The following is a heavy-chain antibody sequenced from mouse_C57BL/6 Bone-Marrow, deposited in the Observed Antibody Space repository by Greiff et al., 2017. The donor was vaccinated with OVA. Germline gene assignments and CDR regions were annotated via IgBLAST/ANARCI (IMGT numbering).Heavy chain of an antibody. CDR1: GFSLTSYG. Sequence: QVQLQQSGPGLVQPSQCLSITCTVSGFSLTSYGVHWVRQSPGKGLEWLGVIWSGGSTDYNAAFISRLSISKDNSKSQVFFKMISLQADDTAIYYCASYSNYAYFDVWGTGTTVTVSS. J-gene: IGHJ1*03. CDR3: ASYSNYAYFDV. CDR2: IWSGGST. V-gene: IGHV2-2*01. D-gene: IGHD2-5*01.